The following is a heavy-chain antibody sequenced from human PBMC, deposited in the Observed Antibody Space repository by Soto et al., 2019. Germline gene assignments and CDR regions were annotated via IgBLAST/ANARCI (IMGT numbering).Heavy chain of an antibody. CDR3: ARGDGISGPEGY. CDR2: ISYDGSNK. Sequence: QVQLVESGGGVVQPGRSLRLSCATSGFTFSSYAMHWVRQAPGKGPEWVAIISYDGSNKYYADSVKGRFIISRDNSKNTLFLQMNSLRTEDTALYHCARGDGISGPEGYWGQGTLVTVSS. J-gene: IGHJ4*02. D-gene: IGHD2-15*01. CDR1: GFTFSSYA. V-gene: IGHV3-30-3*01.